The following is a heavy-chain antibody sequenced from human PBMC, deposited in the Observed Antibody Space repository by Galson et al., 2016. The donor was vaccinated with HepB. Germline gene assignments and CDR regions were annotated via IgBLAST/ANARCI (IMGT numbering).Heavy chain of an antibody. CDR3: ARPRGSLTTAWGMDV. V-gene: IGHV3-74*01. CDR2: INSYGSDT. J-gene: IGHJ6*02. D-gene: IGHD4-17*01. Sequence: SLRLSCAASGFSFSNYWMHWVRQAPGKGLAWVSRINSYGSDTNYADSVKGRFTISRGNAKNTLYLQMESLRAEDTAVYYCARPRGSLTTAWGMDVWGQGTMVTVSS. CDR1: GFSFSNYW.